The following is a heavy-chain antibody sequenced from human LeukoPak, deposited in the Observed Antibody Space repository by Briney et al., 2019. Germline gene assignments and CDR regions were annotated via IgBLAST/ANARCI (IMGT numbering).Heavy chain of an antibody. Sequence: SETLSLTCTVSGGSISPYYWSWIRQPPGKGLEWIGYIYYSGSGSTNRSPSLQSRVTISVDTSKNQFSLNLNSVTAADTAVYYCAREYSSSSAWFDPWGQGTLVTVSS. V-gene: IGHV4-59*12. D-gene: IGHD6-6*01. J-gene: IGHJ5*02. CDR1: GGSISPYY. CDR3: AREYSSSSAWFDP. CDR2: IYYSGSGST.